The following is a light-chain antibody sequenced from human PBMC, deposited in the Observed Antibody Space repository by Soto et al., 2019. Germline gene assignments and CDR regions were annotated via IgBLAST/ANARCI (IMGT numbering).Light chain of an antibody. V-gene: IGKV1-5*01. CDR3: QQYNSYWT. CDR1: QSISSR. CDR2: DAS. J-gene: IGKJ1*01. Sequence: DIQMTQSPSSLSASVGDRVTITCRASQSISSRLAWYQQKPGKAPKLLIYDASSLESGVPSRFRGSGSGTEFTLTIGSQQPDDFATYYCQQYNSYWTFGQGTKVDIK.